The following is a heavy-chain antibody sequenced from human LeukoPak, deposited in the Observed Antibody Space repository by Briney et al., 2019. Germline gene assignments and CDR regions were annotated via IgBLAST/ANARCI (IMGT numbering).Heavy chain of an antibody. D-gene: IGHD6-13*01. CDR1: GGTFSSYA. CDR2: IIPIFGTA. J-gene: IGHJ4*02. CDR3: AKDQQQLAYLFDN. V-gene: IGHV1-69*13. Sequence: SVKVSCKASGGTFSSYAISWVRQAPGQGLEWMGGIIPIFGTANYAQKFQGRVTITADESTSTAYMELSSLRSEDTAVYYCAKDQQQLAYLFDNWGQGTLVTVSS.